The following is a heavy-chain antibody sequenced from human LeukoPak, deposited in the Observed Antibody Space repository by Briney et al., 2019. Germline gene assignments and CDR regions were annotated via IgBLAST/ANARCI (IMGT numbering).Heavy chain of an antibody. CDR3: ARDSRRDGYNLDY. D-gene: IGHD5-24*01. V-gene: IGHV4-4*08. CDR2: IYSSGST. CDR1: GGSISSYY. J-gene: IGHJ4*02. Sequence: SETLSLTCTVSGGSISSYYWSWIRQPPGKGLEWIGRIYSSGSTNYNPSLKSRVTISRDTSKNEFSLKLSSVTAADTAVYYCARDSRRDGYNLDYWGRGTLVTVSS.